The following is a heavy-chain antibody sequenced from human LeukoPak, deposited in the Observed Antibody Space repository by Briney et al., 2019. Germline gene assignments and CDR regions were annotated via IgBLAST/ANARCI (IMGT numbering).Heavy chain of an antibody. CDR1: GFTFSRYD. J-gene: IGHJ3*02. CDR3: ARANPEDAFDI. Sequence: GGSLRLSCAASGFTFSRYDMHWVRQATGKGLEWVSAIGTAGDTYYPGSVKGRFTISRENAKNSLYLQMNSLRAGDTAVCYCARANPEDAFDIWGQGTMVTVSS. V-gene: IGHV3-13*01. CDR2: IGTAGDT. D-gene: IGHD2-8*01.